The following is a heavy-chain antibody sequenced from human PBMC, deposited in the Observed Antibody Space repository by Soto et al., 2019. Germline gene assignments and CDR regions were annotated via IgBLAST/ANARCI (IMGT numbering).Heavy chain of an antibody. CDR3: ARCRSSGWPNWSDP. D-gene: IGHD6-19*01. J-gene: IGHJ5*02. CDR2: INAGNGNT. CDR1: GYTFTSYA. Sequence: QVQLVQSGAEVKKPGASVKVSCKASGYTFTSYAMHWVRQAPGQRLEWMGWINAGNGNTKYSQKFQGRVTITRDTSASTAYMELSSLRSEDTAVYYCARCRSSGWPNWSDPWGQGTLVTVSS. V-gene: IGHV1-3*01.